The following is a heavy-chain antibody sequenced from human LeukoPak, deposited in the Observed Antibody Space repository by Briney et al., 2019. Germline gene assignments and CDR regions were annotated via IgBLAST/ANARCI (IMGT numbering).Heavy chain of an antibody. Sequence: GGSXRLSCAASGFIFSSYEMNWVRQSPGKGPEWLSYISGSGSPTYYADSVKGRFTISRDNAKNSLYLQMNSLRAEDTAIYYCTRDYGDYAYWGQGTLVTVSS. V-gene: IGHV3-48*03. D-gene: IGHD4-17*01. J-gene: IGHJ4*02. CDR3: TRDYGDYAY. CDR2: ISGSGSPT. CDR1: GFIFSSYE.